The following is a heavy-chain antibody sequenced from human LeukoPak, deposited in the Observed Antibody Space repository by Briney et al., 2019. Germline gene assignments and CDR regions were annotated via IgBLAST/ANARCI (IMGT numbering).Heavy chain of an antibody. Sequence: SETLSLTCTVSGYSISSGYYWGWIRQPPGKGLEWIGSIYHSGSTYYNPSPKSRVTISVDTSKNQFSLKLSSVTAADTAVYYCARDLSAYGDFDDYWGQGTLVTVSS. D-gene: IGHD4-17*01. CDR3: ARDLSAYGDFDDY. CDR2: IYHSGST. V-gene: IGHV4-38-2*02. J-gene: IGHJ4*02. CDR1: GYSISSGYY.